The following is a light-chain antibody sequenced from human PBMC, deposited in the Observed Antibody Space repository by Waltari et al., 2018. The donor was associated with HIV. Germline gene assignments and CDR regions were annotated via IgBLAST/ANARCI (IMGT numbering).Light chain of an antibody. J-gene: IGLJ3*02. CDR2: SNN. CDR1: SYNIGSNP. V-gene: IGLV1-44*01. Sequence: QSVLTQPPSASGTPAQRVTISCSGRSYNIGSNPVNWYQLLPGTAPKLLIYSNNQRPSGVPDRFSGSKSGPSASLAISGLQSEDEADYYCATWDDSLNAWVFGGGTKLTVL. CDR3: ATWDDSLNAWV.